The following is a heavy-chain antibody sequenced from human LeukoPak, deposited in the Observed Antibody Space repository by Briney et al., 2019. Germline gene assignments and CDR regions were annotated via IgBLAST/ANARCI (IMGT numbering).Heavy chain of an antibody. CDR1: GGSSSVYF. J-gene: IGHJ5*02. D-gene: IGHD3-16*01. CDR3: ARRPYGLIRGIGGPTGHWFEA. Sequence: SETLSLTCAVHGGSSSVYFCSWIRQSPGKGLEWIGEINGGGRTDYNPSLKSRVSMSVDTSKNQFSLRLTAVTAADTAIYYCARRPYGLIRGIGGPTGHWFEAWGQGTLVSVSS. V-gene: IGHV4-34*01. CDR2: INGGGRT.